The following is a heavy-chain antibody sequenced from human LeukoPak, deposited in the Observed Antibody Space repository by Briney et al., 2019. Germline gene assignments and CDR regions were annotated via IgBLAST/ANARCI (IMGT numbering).Heavy chain of an antibody. CDR3: ARVGITGTFRKNWFDP. CDR2: INHSEST. V-gene: IGHV4-34*01. CDR1: GGSFSGYY. Sequence: PSETLSLTCAVYGGSFSGYYWSWIRQPPGKGLEWIGEINHSESTNYNPSLKSRVTISVDTSKNQFSLKPSSVTAADTAVYYCARVGITGTFRKNWFDPWGQGTLVTVSS. D-gene: IGHD1-7*01. J-gene: IGHJ5*02.